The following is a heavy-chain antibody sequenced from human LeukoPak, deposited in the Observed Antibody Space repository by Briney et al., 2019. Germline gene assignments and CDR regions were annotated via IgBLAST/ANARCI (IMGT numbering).Heavy chain of an antibody. Sequence: GGSLRLSCAASGFTFSSYAMSWVRQAPGKGLEWVSAISGSGGSTYYADSVKGRFTISRDNSKNTLYLQMNSLRAEDTAVYYCASLLERKMVRGVIIPYYMDVWGKGTTVTVSS. CDR3: ASLLERKMVRGVIIPYYMDV. J-gene: IGHJ6*03. V-gene: IGHV3-23*01. CDR1: GFTFSSYA. CDR2: ISGSGGST. D-gene: IGHD3-10*01.